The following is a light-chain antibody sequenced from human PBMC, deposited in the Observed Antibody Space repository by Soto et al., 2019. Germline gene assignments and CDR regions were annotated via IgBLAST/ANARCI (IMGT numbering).Light chain of an antibody. CDR1: SSEVGGYNY. CDR3: TSLPRSSTWV. V-gene: IGLV2-14*03. CDR2: EVS. Sequence: QSALTQPASVSGSPGQSITISCTGTSSEVGGYNYVSWFQQHPGKAPKLKIYEVSNRPSGVSNRFSGLKSCCTASLTISELQAEDAAAYYCTSLPRSSTWVFGGGTKLNVL. J-gene: IGLJ3*02.